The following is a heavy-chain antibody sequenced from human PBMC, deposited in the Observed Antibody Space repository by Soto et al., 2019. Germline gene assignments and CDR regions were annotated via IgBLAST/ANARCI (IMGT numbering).Heavy chain of an antibody. V-gene: IGHV3-23*01. CDR2: IRGSVGTT. D-gene: IGHD2-15*01. CDR3: AKGGWLDD. CDR1: GFTFSTYD. J-gene: IGHJ4*02. Sequence: EVQLLESGGGLVQPGGSLRLSCAASGFTFSTYDMSWVRQAPGKGLEWVSIIRGSVGTTYYADSVNGRFTISRDNSKDTLYLEMNILRAEDTAVYHCAKGGWLDDWGQAPLVTVSS.